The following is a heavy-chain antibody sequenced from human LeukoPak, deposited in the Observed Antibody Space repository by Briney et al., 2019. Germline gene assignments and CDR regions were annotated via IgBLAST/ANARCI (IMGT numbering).Heavy chain of an antibody. D-gene: IGHD2-15*01. CDR3: AKGYCRGGSCWDYFDY. Sequence: PGGSLRLCCAAAGITFSNYAMRWGRQAPGKGLERVSGISDSGGSTYYADSVKGRFTISRDNSKNTLYLQVNRLRVEDTAVDYCAKGYCRGGSCWDYFDYWGQGTLVTVSS. CDR1: GITFSNYA. V-gene: IGHV3-23*01. CDR2: ISDSGGST. J-gene: IGHJ4*02.